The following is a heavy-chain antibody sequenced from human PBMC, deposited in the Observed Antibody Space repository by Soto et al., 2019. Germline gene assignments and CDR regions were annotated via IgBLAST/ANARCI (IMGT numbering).Heavy chain of an antibody. Sequence: GASVKVSCEASGDTFNSYTISCVRQAPGQGLEWMGRIIPVLDMANYAQKFQGRVTITADKSTSTAYMELSSLRSEDTAVYYCARGYCSSSSCYGGIRYFDLWGRGTLVTAPQ. J-gene: IGHJ2*01. D-gene: IGHD2-2*01. CDR3: ARGYCSSSSCYGGIRYFDL. CDR2: IIPVLDMA. V-gene: IGHV1-69*02. CDR1: GDTFNSYT.